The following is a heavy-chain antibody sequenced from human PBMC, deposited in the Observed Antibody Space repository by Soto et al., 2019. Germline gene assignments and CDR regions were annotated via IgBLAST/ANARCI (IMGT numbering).Heavy chain of an antibody. J-gene: IGHJ3*02. CDR3: AKVQWLTVDDAFDI. CDR2: ISYDGSNK. Sequence: QVQLVESGGGVVQPGRSLRLSCAASGFTFSSYGMHWVRQAPGKGLEWVAVISYDGSNKYYADSVKGRFTISRDNXXNTLYLQMNSLRAEDTAVYYCAKVQWLTVDDAFDIWGQGTMVTVSS. V-gene: IGHV3-30*18. CDR1: GFTFSSYG. D-gene: IGHD6-19*01.